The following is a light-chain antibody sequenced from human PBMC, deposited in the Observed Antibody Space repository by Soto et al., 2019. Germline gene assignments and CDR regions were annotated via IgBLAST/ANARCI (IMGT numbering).Light chain of an antibody. CDR2: GAS. CDR3: QRYGGPSWT. J-gene: IGKJ1*01. V-gene: IGKV3-20*01. Sequence: EIVLTQSPATLSLSPGERATLSCRASQSVTSNYLAWYQQKPGQAPRLLIFGASSRATGIPDKFSGSGSGTDFTLTISRLEPDDFAVYYCQRYGGPSWTFGQGTRVEIK. CDR1: QSVTSNY.